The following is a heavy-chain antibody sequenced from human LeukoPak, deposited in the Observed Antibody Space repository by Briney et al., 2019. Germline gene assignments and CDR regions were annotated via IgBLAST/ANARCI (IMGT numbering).Heavy chain of an antibody. V-gene: IGHV4-59*01. CDR3: ARDGRGYSYGYDY. J-gene: IGHJ4*02. CDR2: IYYSGST. Sequence: PSETLSLTXTVSGGSIGSYYWSWIRQPPGKGLEWIGYIYYSGSTNYNPSLKSRVTISVDTSKNQFSLKLSSVTAADTAVYYCARDGRGYSYGYDYWGQGTLVTVSS. D-gene: IGHD5-18*01. CDR1: GGSIGSYY.